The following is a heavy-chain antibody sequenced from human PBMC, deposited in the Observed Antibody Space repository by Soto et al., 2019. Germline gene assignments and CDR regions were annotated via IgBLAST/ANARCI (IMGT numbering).Heavy chain of an antibody. J-gene: IGHJ6*02. D-gene: IGHD3-10*01. CDR1: GGSISSYY. CDR3: ARGYYYGSGSYYLDYYYYGMDV. Sequence: SETLSLTCTVSGGSISSYYWSWIRQPAGKGLEWIGRIYTSGSTNYNPSLKSRVTMSVDTSKNQFSLKLSSVTAADTAVYYCARGYYYGSGSYYLDYYYYGMDVWGQGTTVTVSS. V-gene: IGHV4-4*07. CDR2: IYTSGST.